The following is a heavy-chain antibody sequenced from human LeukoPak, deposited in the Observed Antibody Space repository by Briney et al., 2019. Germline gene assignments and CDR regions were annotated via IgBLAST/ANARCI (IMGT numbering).Heavy chain of an antibody. J-gene: IGHJ4*02. D-gene: IGHD2-2*01. CDR2: INPNTGDA. V-gene: IGHV1-2*06. Sequence: ASVRVSCKASGYTFTGYYVHWVRQAPGQGLEWMGRINPNTGDANFSQNFQGRVTMTRDTSISTAYMELSRLRSDDTAVYYCARGRDCSSTSCPRWDFDCWGQGTLVTVSS. CDR3: ARGRDCSSTSCPRWDFDC. CDR1: GYTFTGYY.